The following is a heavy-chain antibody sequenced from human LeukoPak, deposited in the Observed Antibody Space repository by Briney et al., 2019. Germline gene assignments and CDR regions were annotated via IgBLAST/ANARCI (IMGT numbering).Heavy chain of an antibody. CDR1: GFTFSNAW. CDR3: TTEDVLRFLEWTYGGHY. CDR2: IKSKTDGGTT. V-gene: IGHV3-15*01. D-gene: IGHD3-3*01. Sequence: PGGSLRLSCAASGFTFSNAWMSWVRQAPGKGLEWVGRIKSKTDGGTTDYAAPVKGRFTISRDDSKNTLYLQMNSLKTEDTAVYYCTTEDVLRFLEWTYGGHYWGQGTLVTVSS. J-gene: IGHJ4*02.